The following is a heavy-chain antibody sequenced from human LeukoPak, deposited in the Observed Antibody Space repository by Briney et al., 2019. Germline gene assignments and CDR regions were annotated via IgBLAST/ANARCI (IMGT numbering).Heavy chain of an antibody. CDR3: ARVTRGVITFDY. Sequence: SETLSLTCTVSGDSISSGGYYWTWIRQHPGKGLEWIGYIYYSGSTYYNPSLKSRVTMSVDTSKNQFSPKLSSVTAADTAVYYCARVTRGVITFDYWGQGTLVTVSS. CDR2: IYYSGST. D-gene: IGHD3-10*01. V-gene: IGHV4-31*03. J-gene: IGHJ4*02. CDR1: GDSISSGGYY.